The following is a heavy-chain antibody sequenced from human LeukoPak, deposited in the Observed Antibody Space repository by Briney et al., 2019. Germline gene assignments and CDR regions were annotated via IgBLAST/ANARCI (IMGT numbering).Heavy chain of an antibody. Sequence: GGSLRLSCAASGFSLTTYGTHWLRQAPGKGLEWVAVIWYDGSRKFYGDSVKGRFTVSRDTFENTMYLQMNSLRVEDTAVYYCAKDLRSSGWYEGFDYWGQGTLVTVSS. CDR1: GFSLTTYG. D-gene: IGHD6-19*01. V-gene: IGHV3-33*06. CDR2: IWYDGSRK. CDR3: AKDLRSSGWYEGFDY. J-gene: IGHJ4*02.